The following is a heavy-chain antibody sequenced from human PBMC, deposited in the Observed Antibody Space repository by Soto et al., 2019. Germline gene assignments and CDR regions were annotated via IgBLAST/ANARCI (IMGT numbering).Heavy chain of an antibody. V-gene: IGHV3-64D*08. CDR3: VKPIRYCSGGSCYLFDY. CDR1: GFTFSSYA. J-gene: IGHJ4*02. D-gene: IGHD2-15*01. Sequence: GGSLRLSCSASGFTFSSYAMHWVRQAPGKGLEYVSAISSNGGSTYYADSVKGRFTISRDNSKNTLYLQMSSLRAEDTAVYYCVKPIRYCSGGSCYLFDYWGQGTLVTVSS. CDR2: ISSNGGST.